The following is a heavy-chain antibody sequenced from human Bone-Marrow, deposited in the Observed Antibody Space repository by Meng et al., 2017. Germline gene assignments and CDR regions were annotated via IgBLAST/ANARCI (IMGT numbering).Heavy chain of an antibody. CDR2: IDTKTGSP. Sequence: QVQLVQSGSELRQPGASVKVSCKASGYTLTSYAINWLRQAPGQGLEWMGWIDTKTGSPRYAQGFKGQLVFSSDTSVSTAYLEISGLKADDTAVYYCTRDGYSDCSRTSCFDYWGQGTLVTVSS. J-gene: IGHJ4*02. CDR1: GYTLTSYA. CDR3: TRDGYSDCSRTSCFDY. V-gene: IGHV7-4-1*02. D-gene: IGHD2-2*01.